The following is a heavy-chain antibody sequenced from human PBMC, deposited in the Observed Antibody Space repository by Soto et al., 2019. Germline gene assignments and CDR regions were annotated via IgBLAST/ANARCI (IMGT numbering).Heavy chain of an antibody. Sequence: PSETLSLTCTVSGGSISSYYWSWIRQPPGKGLEWIGYIYYSGSTNYNPSLKSRVTISVDTSKNQFSLKLGSVTAADTAVYYCARGGKVWYSSSSRGLFDPWGQGTLVTVSS. CDR3: ARGGKVWYSSSSRGLFDP. V-gene: IGHV4-59*01. CDR2: IYYSGST. D-gene: IGHD6-6*01. J-gene: IGHJ5*02. CDR1: GGSISSYY.